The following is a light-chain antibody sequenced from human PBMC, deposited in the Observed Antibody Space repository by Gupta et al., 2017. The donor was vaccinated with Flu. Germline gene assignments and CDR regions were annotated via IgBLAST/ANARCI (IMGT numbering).Light chain of an antibody. CDR1: SSDSGGYNY. J-gene: IGLJ1*01. Sequence: QSATSSSTGTSSDSGGYNYVSWYQQHPGNHHNLMIYDVRKRTSGVPVRFSGSTSGTTAALTISGRQAEDEDDYYCCSFAGGFYVFGTGTKVTVL. CDR3: CSFAGGFYV. V-gene: IGLV2-11*01. CDR2: DVR.